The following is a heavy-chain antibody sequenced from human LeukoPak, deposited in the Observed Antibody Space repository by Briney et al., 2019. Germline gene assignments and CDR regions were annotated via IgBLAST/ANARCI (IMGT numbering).Heavy chain of an antibody. CDR1: GGSISSSSYY. V-gene: IGHV4-39*01. D-gene: IGHD3-10*01. CDR3: ASRNVMVRGVRGFDP. CDR2: IYYSGST. Sequence: SETLSLTCTVSGGSISSSSYYWGWIRQPPGKGLEWIGCIYYSGSTYYNPSLKSRVTISVDTSKNQFSLKLSSVTAADTAVYYCASRNVMVRGVRGFDPWGQGTLVTVSS. J-gene: IGHJ5*02.